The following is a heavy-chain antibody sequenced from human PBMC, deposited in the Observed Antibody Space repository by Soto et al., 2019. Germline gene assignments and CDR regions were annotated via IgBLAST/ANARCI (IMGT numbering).Heavy chain of an antibody. CDR2: IYHRGST. Sequence: QLPLQESGSGLVKPSQTLSLTCAASGGSISRGGYSWSWIRQPPGKGLEWIGYIYHRGSTYYNPSLKSRVTISVDRSKNQCSLKLSSVTAADTAVYDGARVPDYWGQGTLVTVSS. J-gene: IGHJ4*02. V-gene: IGHV4-30-2*01. CDR3: ARVPDY. CDR1: GGSISRGGYS.